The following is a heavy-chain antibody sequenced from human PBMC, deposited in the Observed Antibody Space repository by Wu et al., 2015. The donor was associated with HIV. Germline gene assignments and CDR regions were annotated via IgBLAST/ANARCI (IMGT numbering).Heavy chain of an antibody. J-gene: IGHJ4*02. CDR1: GYTLSNYG. D-gene: IGHD5-24*01. CDR3: ARFRIGTGYMDV. Sequence: QVQLMQSGGEVKKPGASVEVSCKASGYTLSNYGITWVRQAPGQGLEWMGWSSGYNGDTKYALKFQGRVTMTTDTSTSLSYMELRSLRSDDTAVYYCARFRIGTGYMDVWGQGTLVTVSS. CDR2: SSGYNGDT. V-gene: IGHV1-18*01.